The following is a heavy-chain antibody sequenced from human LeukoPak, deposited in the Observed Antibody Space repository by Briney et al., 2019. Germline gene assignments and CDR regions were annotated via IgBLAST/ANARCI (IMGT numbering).Heavy chain of an antibody. D-gene: IGHD6-19*01. CDR1: GFTVSSNY. V-gene: IGHV3-66*01. CDR2: VYTGGST. CDR3: ARGAVPGAFDM. Sequence: GGSLRLSCAASGFTVSSNYMIWVRQAPGKGLEWVSVVYTGGSTYYADSVKGRFTISRDNSKNTLYLQMNSLRAEDTAVYYCARGAVPGAFDMWGQGTMVTVSS. J-gene: IGHJ3*02.